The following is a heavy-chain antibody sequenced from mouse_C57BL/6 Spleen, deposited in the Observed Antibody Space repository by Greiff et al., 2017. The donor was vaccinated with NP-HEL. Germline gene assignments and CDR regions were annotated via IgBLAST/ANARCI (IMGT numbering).Heavy chain of an antibody. CDR3: ARESSGYVAMDY. Sequence: VKQRPGRGLERIGRIDPNSGGTKYNETFKSKATLTVDKPSSTAYMQLSSLTSEDSAVYYCARESSGYVAMDYWGQGTSVTVSS. D-gene: IGHD3-2*02. CDR2: IDPNSGGT. J-gene: IGHJ4*01. V-gene: IGHV1-72*01.